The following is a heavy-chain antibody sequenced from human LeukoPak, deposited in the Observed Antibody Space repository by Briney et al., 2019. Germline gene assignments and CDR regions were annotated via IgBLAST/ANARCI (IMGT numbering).Heavy chain of an antibody. CDR1: GFTFSSYG. Sequence: GRSLRLSCAASGFTFSSYGMHWVRQAPGKGLEWVAVISYDGSNKYYADSVKGRFTISRDNSRNTVFLQMSSLRHEDTAVYFCARDLGLAVASSWGGLDYWGQGTLVTVSS. CDR2: ISYDGSNK. D-gene: IGHD6-19*01. J-gene: IGHJ4*02. CDR3: ARDLGLAVASSWGGLDY. V-gene: IGHV3-30*03.